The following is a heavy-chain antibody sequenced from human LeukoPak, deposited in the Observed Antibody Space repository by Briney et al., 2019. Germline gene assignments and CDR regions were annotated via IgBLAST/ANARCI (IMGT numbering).Heavy chain of an antibody. V-gene: IGHV3-20*04. CDR3: ARDRPRSSWYDDDY. D-gene: IGHD6-13*01. CDR1: GFTFDDYG. CDR2: INWNGGST. J-gene: IGHJ4*02. Sequence: PGGSLRLSCAASGFTFDDYGMSWVRQAPGKGLEWVSGINWNGGSTGYADSVKGRFTISRDNAKYSLYLQMNSLRAEDTALYYCARDRPRSSWYDDDYWGQGTLVTVSS.